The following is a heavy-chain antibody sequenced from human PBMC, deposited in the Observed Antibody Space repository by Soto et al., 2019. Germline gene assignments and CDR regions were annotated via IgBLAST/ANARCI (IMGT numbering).Heavy chain of an antibody. D-gene: IGHD6-25*01. Sequence: GGSLRLSCAGSGLTFSNYWIHWVRQAPGQGLAWVSRISRDGSTTTYADSVKGRFTISRDFAKNTVYLQMNRLRAEDTAVYYCARESSGYSSYFDYWGQGTLVTVSS. CDR2: ISRDGSTT. CDR3: ARESSGYSSYFDY. CDR1: GLTFSNYW. V-gene: IGHV3-74*03. J-gene: IGHJ4*02.